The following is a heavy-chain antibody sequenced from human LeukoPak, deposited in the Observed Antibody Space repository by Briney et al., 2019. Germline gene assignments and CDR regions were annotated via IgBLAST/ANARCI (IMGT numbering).Heavy chain of an antibody. CDR3: EKTYSGSYGGGDAFDI. CDR2: ISYDGSNK. D-gene: IGHD1-26*01. Sequence: PGGSLRLSCAASGFTFSSYGMHWVRQAPGKGLEWVAVISYDGSNKYYGDSVKGRFTISRDNSKNTLYLQMKSLRTEDTAVYYCEKTYSGSYGGGDAFDIWGQGTMVTVSA. V-gene: IGHV3-30*18. CDR1: GFTFSSYG. J-gene: IGHJ3*02.